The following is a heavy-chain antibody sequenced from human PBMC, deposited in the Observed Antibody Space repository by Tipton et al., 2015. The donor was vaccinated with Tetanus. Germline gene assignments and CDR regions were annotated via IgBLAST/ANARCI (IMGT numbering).Heavy chain of an antibody. Sequence: AQLVQSGAEVKKPGESLKMSCKASGYSFSTHWISWVRQMPGKGLEWMGIIYPDDSDTRYSPSFQGQVTISADKSIGTAYLQWNSLKASDTAMYYCVRTDSGSFTAGPQDWGQGTLVTVSS. J-gene: IGHJ1*01. CDR2: IYPDDSDT. CDR1: GYSFSTHW. V-gene: IGHV5-51*01. CDR3: VRTDSGSFTAGPQD. D-gene: IGHD1-26*01.